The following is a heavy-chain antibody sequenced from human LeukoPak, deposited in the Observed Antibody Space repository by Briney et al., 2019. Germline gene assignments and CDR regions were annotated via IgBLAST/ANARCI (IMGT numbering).Heavy chain of an antibody. CDR3: ARDGVVAASQPYYYYYMDV. V-gene: IGHV1-69*13. CDR2: IIPIFGTA. D-gene: IGHD2-15*01. J-gene: IGHJ6*03. Sequence: ASVKVSCKASGGTFSSYAISWVRQAPGQGLEWMGGIIPIFGTANCAQKFQGRVTITADESTSTAYMELSSLRSEDTAVYYCARDGVVAASQPYYYYYMDVWGKGTTVTISS. CDR1: GGTFSSYA.